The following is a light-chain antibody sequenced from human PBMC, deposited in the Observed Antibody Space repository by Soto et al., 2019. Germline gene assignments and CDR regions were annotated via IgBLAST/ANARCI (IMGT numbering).Light chain of an antibody. V-gene: IGKV3-15*01. Sequence: DIVMTQSPATLSVAPGERVTFSCRASQGVSRKLAWYQHKPGQAPRLLISGASTGATGIPARFSGSGSGTEFTLTISSLQSEDFAVYYCQQYNNCPITFGQGTRLEIK. CDR3: QQYNNCPIT. CDR2: GAS. J-gene: IGKJ5*01. CDR1: QGVSRK.